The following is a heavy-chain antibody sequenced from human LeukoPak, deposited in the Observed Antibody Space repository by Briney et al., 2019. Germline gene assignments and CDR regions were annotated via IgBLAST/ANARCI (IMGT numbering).Heavy chain of an antibody. J-gene: IGHJ4*02. Sequence: PSETLSLTCAVYGGSFSSYYWSWIRQPPGKGLGWIGEINHSGSTNYNPSLKSRVTISVDTSKNQFSLKLSSVTAADTAVYYCAREVRTFGELPHYDYWGQGTLVTVSS. D-gene: IGHD3-10*01. CDR3: AREVRTFGELPHYDY. CDR2: INHSGST. V-gene: IGHV4-34*01. CDR1: GGSFSSYY.